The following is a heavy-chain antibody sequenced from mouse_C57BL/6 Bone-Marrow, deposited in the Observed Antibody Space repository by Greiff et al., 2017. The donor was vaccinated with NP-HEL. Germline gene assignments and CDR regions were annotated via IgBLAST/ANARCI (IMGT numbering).Heavy chain of an antibody. D-gene: IGHD1-1*01. Sequence: EVKLVESGGGLVQSGRSLRLSCATSGFTFSDFYMEWVRQAPGKGLEWIAASRNKANDYTTEYSASVKGRFIVSRDTSQSILYLQMNALRAEDTAIYYCARDGITTVVATPFAYWGQGTLVTVSA. CDR1: GFTFSDFY. J-gene: IGHJ3*01. CDR3: ARDGITTVVATPFAY. V-gene: IGHV7-1*01. CDR2: SRNKANDYTT.